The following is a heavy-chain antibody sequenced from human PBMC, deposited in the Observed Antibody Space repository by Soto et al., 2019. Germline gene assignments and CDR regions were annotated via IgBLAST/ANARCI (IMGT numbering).Heavy chain of an antibody. J-gene: IGHJ3*02. CDR1: GFTFSSYA. CDR2: ISSNGGST. Sequence: GGSMRLSCAAAGFTFSSYARHWVRQDTGKGLEYVSAISSNGGSTYYANSVKGRFTISRDNSKNTLYLQMGSLRAEDMAVYYCARGYCSGGSCYFDDDAFDIWGQGTMVTVSS. CDR3: ARGYCSGGSCYFDDDAFDI. V-gene: IGHV3-64*01. D-gene: IGHD2-15*01.